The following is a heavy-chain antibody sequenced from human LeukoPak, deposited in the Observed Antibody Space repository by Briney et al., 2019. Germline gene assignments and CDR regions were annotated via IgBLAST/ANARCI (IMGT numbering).Heavy chain of an antibody. Sequence: HAGGSLRLSCAASGFTFDDYAMHWVRQAPGKGLEWVSGISWNSGSIGYADSVKGRSTISRDNAKNSLYLQMNSLRAEDTALYYCAKDISGGPGSYIDYWGQGTLVTVSS. V-gene: IGHV3-9*01. J-gene: IGHJ4*02. CDR1: GFTFDDYA. D-gene: IGHD3-10*01. CDR3: AKDISGGPGSYIDY. CDR2: ISWNSGSI.